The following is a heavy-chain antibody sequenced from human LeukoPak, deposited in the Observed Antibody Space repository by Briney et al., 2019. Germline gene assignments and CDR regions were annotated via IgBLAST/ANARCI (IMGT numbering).Heavy chain of an antibody. Sequence: SGGSLRLSCAASGFTFSSYAMSWVRKAPGKGLEWVSAISGSGGSTYYADSVKGRFTISRDNSKNTLYLQMNSLRAEDTAVYYCAKEGYYDWFGEPMTPYYFDYWGQGTLVTVSS. CDR3: AKEGYYDWFGEPMTPYYFDY. CDR1: GFTFSSYA. V-gene: IGHV3-23*01. J-gene: IGHJ4*02. D-gene: IGHD3-10*01. CDR2: ISGSGGST.